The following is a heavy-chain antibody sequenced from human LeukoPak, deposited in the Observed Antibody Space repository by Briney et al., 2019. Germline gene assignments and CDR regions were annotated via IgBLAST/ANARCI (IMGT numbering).Heavy chain of an antibody. D-gene: IGHD3-10*01. Sequence: GGSLRLSCAASGFTFSSYGMHWVRQAPGKGLEWVAVISYDGSNKYYADSVKGRFTISRDNSKNTLYLQVNSLRAEDTAVYYCAKEDGSGSPATDYGMDVWGKGTTVTVSS. CDR3: AKEDGSGSPATDYGMDV. J-gene: IGHJ6*04. V-gene: IGHV3-30*18. CDR2: ISYDGSNK. CDR1: GFTFSSYG.